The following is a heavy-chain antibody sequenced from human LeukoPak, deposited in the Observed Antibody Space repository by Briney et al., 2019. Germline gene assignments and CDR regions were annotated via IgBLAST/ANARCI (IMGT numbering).Heavy chain of an antibody. CDR1: GFTFSSYA. J-gene: IGHJ4*02. D-gene: IGHD1-26*01. Sequence: QAGGSLRLSCAASGFTFSSYAMSWVRQAPGKGLEWVSAISGSGGSTYYADSVKGRFTISRDNSKNTLYLQMNSLRAEDTAVYYCAKSGFVGATTNPWFDYWGQGTLVTVSS. V-gene: IGHV3-23*01. CDR3: AKSGFVGATTNPWFDY. CDR2: ISGSGGST.